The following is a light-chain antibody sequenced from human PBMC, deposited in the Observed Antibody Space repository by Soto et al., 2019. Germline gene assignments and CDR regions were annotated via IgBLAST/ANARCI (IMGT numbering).Light chain of an antibody. CDR2: DDN. J-gene: IGLJ2*01. CDR1: SSNIGNNL. Sequence: QSVLTQPPSVSAAPGQTVSISCSGSSSNIGNNLVSWYQHLPGTAPKLLIYDDNKRPSGIPDRFSGSKSGTSATLDITGLQTGDEADYYCGTWDSGLSAGVVFGGGTKLTVL. V-gene: IGLV1-51*01. CDR3: GTWDSGLSAGVV.